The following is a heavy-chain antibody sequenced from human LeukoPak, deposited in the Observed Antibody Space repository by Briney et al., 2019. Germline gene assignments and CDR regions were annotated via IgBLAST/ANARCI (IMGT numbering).Heavy chain of an antibody. CDR1: GFTFSTYA. V-gene: IGHV3-23*01. CDR3: AKMYSTTMYYFDY. CDR2: ISGSGGST. D-gene: IGHD6-13*01. J-gene: IGHJ4*02. Sequence: PGGSLRLSCAASGFTFSTYAMSWVRQAPGKGLEWVSGISGSGGSTYYADSVKGRVTISRDNSKSTLYLQMNSLRAEDTAVYSCAKMYSTTMYYFDYWGQGTLVTVSS.